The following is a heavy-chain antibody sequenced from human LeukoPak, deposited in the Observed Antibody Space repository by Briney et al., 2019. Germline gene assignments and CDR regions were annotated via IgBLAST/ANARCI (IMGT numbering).Heavy chain of an antibody. CDR2: IYYSGST. D-gene: IGHD2-2*01. J-gene: IGHJ4*02. CDR3: ARFVVVPAAPPGCFDY. CDR1: GGSISSSSYS. V-gene: IGHV4-39*01. Sequence: SETLSLTCTVSGGSISSSSYSWGWIRQPPGKGLEWIGSIYYSGSTYYNPSLKSRVTISVDTSKNQFSLKLSPVTAADTAVYYCARFVVVPAAPPGCFDYWGQGTLVTVSS.